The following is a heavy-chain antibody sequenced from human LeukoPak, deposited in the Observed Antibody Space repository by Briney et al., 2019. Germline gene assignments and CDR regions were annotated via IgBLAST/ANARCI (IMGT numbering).Heavy chain of an antibody. Sequence: GGSLRLSCAASGFTFSSYEMNWVRQAPGKGLVWVSYISSSGSTIYYADSVKGRFTISRDNAKNSLYLQMNSLRAEDTAVYYCARDHYSNHYFDFWGQGTLVTVSS. CDR2: ISSSGSTI. J-gene: IGHJ4*02. CDR1: GFTFSSYE. D-gene: IGHD4-11*01. CDR3: ARDHYSNHYFDF. V-gene: IGHV3-48*03.